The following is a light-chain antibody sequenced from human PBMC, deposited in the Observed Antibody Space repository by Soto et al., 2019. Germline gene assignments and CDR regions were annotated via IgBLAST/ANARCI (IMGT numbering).Light chain of an antibody. CDR1: QTISSW. J-gene: IGKJ1*01. CDR3: QHYNSYSEA. V-gene: IGKV1-5*03. Sequence: DIQLRQPPSTLSGSVGDRVTITCRSSQTISSWLAWYQQKPGKAPKLLIYKASTLKSGVPSRFSGSGSGTEFTLTISSLQPDDFATYYCQHYNSYSEAFGQGTKVDI. CDR2: KAS.